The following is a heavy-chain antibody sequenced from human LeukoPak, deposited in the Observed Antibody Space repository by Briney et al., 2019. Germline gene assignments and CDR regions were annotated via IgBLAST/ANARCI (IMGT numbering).Heavy chain of an antibody. CDR3: TTYGSGRKFDY. J-gene: IGHJ4*02. D-gene: IGHD3-10*01. V-gene: IGHV3-15*01. Sequence: GRSLRLSCAVSGFSFSDAWMSWVRQTPGKGLEWVGRIQSRNDVETTDYAALVKGRFTISRDDSTNTLYLQMNSLKSEDTAVYYCTTYGSGRKFDYWGQGILVTVSS. CDR1: GFSFSDAW. CDR2: IQSRNDVETT.